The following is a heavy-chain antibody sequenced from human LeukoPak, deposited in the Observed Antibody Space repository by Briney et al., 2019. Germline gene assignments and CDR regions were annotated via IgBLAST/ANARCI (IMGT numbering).Heavy chain of an antibody. CDR3: ATDTAMDHDAFDI. V-gene: IGHV3-21*01. J-gene: IGHJ3*02. D-gene: IGHD5-18*01. CDR2: ISSSSSYI. Sequence: GGSLRLSCAASGFTISTYGMNWVRQAPGKGLEWVSSISSSSSYIYYADSVKGRFTISRDNAKNSLYLQMNSLRAEDTAVYYCATDTAMDHDAFDIWGQGTMVNVSS. CDR1: GFTISTYG.